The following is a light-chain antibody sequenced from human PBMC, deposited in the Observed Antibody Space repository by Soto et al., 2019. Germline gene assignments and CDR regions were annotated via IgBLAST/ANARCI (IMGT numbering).Light chain of an antibody. CDR3: QQYNNWPRT. CDR1: QSVSSN. CDR2: GAS. V-gene: IGKV3-15*01. Sequence: EIVMTQSPPTLSVSPGERATLSCRASQSVSSNLAWYQQKPGQAPRLLIFGASTRATGIPARFSGSGSGTEFTLTISSLQSEDLAVYHCQQYNNWPRTFGQGTKVDIK. J-gene: IGKJ1*01.